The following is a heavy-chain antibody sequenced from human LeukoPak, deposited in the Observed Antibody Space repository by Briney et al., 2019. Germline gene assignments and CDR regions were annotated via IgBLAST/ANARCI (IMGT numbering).Heavy chain of an antibody. V-gene: IGHV5-51*01. D-gene: IGHD1-26*01. CDR1: GYSFTSYR. CDR3: ARPKSGSYAPGAFDI. Sequence: GESLKISCKGSGYSFTSYRIGWVRQMPGKGLEWMGIIYPGDSNTRYSPSFQGQVTISVDKSISTAYLQWSSPKASDTAMYYCARPKSGSYAPGAFDIWGQGTMVTVSS. CDR2: IYPGDSNT. J-gene: IGHJ3*02.